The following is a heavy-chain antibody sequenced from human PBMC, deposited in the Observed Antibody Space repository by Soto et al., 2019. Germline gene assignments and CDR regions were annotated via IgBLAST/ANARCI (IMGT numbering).Heavy chain of an antibody. Sequence: QVQLVESGGGVVQPGRSLRLSCAASGFAFSRYGMHWVRQAPGKGLEWLAVISYDGSSRYYADSVEGRFTISRDNSKNTLYMQMNSLRTEDTAVYYCAKSEPAPRPYCSSTSCFYGMDVWGQVTTVTVSS. CDR1: GFAFSRYG. CDR3: AKSEPAPRPYCSSTSCFYGMDV. J-gene: IGHJ6*02. D-gene: IGHD2-2*01. V-gene: IGHV3-30*18. CDR2: ISYDGSSR.